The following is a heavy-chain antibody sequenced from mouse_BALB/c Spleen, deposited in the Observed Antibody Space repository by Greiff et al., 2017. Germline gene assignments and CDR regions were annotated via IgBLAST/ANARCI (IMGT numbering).Heavy chain of an antibody. V-gene: IGHV1-14*01. D-gene: IGHD4-1*01. CDR1: GYTFTSYV. CDR3: ARGSANWDAGYYFDY. Sequence: EVQLQQSGPELVKPGASVKMSCKASGYTFTSYVMHWVKQKPGQGLEWIGYINPYNDGTKYNEKFKGKATLTSDKSSSTAYMELSSLTSEDSAVYYCARGSANWDAGYYFDYWGQGTTLTVSS. CDR2: INPYNDGT. J-gene: IGHJ2*01.